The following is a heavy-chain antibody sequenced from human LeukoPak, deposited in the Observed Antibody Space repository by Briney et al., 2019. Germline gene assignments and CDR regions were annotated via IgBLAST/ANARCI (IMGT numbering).Heavy chain of an antibody. D-gene: IGHD5-12*01. Sequence: GGSLRLSCAASGFTFSSYEMNWVRQAPGKGLEWVSYISSSGSTMYYADSVKGRFTISRDNAKNSLYLQMSSLRAEDTAVYYCAKDHAVATITGDYFDYWGQGTLVTVSS. J-gene: IGHJ4*02. CDR2: ISSSGSTM. V-gene: IGHV3-48*03. CDR1: GFTFSSYE. CDR3: AKDHAVATITGDYFDY.